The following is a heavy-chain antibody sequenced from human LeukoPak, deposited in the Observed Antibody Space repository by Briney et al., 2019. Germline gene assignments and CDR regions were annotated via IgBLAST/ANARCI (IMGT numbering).Heavy chain of an antibody. CDR3: ARCMVRGNFYYMDV. CDR2: IYHSGSP. J-gene: IGHJ6*03. CDR1: GGSISSSSYY. Sequence: SETLSLTCTVSGGSISSSSYYWGWIRQPPGKGLEWIGSIYHSGSPYYNPSLKSRVTISVDTSKNQFSLKLSSVTAADTAVYYCARCMVRGNFYYMDVWGKGTTVTVSS. D-gene: IGHD3-10*01. V-gene: IGHV4-39*01.